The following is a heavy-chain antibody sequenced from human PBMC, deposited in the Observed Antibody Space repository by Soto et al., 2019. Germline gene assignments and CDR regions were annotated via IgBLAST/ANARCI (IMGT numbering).Heavy chain of an antibody. J-gene: IGHJ4*02. V-gene: IGHV3-30-3*01. CDR2: ISYDGSNK. D-gene: IGHD2-15*01. CDR1: GFTFSSYA. CDR3: ATVDGGHCIPDDCRGLDF. Sequence: PGGSLRLSCAASGFTFSSYAMHWVRQAPGKGLEWVAVISYDGSNKYYADSVKGRFTISRDNSKNTLYLQMNSLRAEDTALYYCATVDGGHCIPDDCRGLDFWGQGTLVTVSS.